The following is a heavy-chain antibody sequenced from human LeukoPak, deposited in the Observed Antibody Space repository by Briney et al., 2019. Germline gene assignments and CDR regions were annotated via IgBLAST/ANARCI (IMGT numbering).Heavy chain of an antibody. V-gene: IGHV4-39*01. CDR1: GGSISSSSYS. D-gene: IGHD3-3*01. CDR2: IYYSGTS. Sequence: SETLSLTCTVSGGSISSSSYSWGWIRQPPGKGLEWIGSIYYSGTSYYNPSLKSRVTISVDTSKIQFSLKLSSVAATDTAVYFCARLRFDFWSGYTHPYFDYWGQGTLVTVSS. J-gene: IGHJ4*02. CDR3: ARLRFDFWSGYTHPYFDY.